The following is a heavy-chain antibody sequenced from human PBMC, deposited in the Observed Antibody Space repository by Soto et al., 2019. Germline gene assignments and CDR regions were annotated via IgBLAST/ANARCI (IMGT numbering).Heavy chain of an antibody. D-gene: IGHD2-8*02. CDR3: ARVHLVEKVIDY. J-gene: IGHJ4*02. Sequence: ASVKVSCKASGYSFTSLDINWVRQTAGQGLEWMGWMQPSTGRTGYAQKFQGRVTMTRDTSINTAYMELTTLTSDDTATYYCARVHLVEKVIDYWGQGTLVTVSS. CDR2: MQPSTGRT. CDR1: GYSFTSLD. V-gene: IGHV1-8*01.